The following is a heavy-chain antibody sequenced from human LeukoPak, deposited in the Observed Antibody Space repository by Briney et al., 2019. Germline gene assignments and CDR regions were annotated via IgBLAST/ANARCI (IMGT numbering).Heavy chain of an antibody. CDR2: IYYSGST. CDR1: GGSISSSSYY. Sequence: SETLSLTCTVSGGSISSSSYYWGWIRQPPGKGLEWIGSIYYSGSTYYNPSLKSRVTISVDTSKNQFSLKLSSVTAADTAVYYCARTQLRGFYFDYWGQGTLVTVSS. D-gene: IGHD3-10*01. CDR3: ARTQLRGFYFDY. V-gene: IGHV4-39*07. J-gene: IGHJ4*02.